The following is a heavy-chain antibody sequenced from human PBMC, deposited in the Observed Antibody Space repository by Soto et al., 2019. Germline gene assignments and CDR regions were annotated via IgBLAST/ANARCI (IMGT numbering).Heavy chain of an antibody. CDR3: ARHFVAVVIKGWGY. CDR2: TYYNGKA. V-gene: IGHV4-59*04. J-gene: IGHJ4*02. Sequence: SETLSLTCTVSGGSISSYYWSWIRQPPGKGLEWIGTTYYNGKAYYNPSLKSRVTMSVDTSKNQFSLKLISVTAADTAVYYCARHFVAVVIKGWGYWGQGTLVTVSS. CDR1: GGSISSYY. D-gene: IGHD3-22*01.